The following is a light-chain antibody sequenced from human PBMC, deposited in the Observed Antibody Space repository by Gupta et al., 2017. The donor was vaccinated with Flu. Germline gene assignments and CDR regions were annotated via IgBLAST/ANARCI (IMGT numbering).Light chain of an antibody. Sequence: DIQMTQSPSSLSASVGDRVTITCRASQSISSYLNWYQQKPGKAPKLLIYAASSWQSGVPSRFSGSGSGTDVTLTISSRQPEDFATYYCQQSYSTPPYSFGQGTKLEIK. CDR2: AAS. CDR3: QQSYSTPPYS. J-gene: IGKJ2*03. V-gene: IGKV1-39*01. CDR1: QSISSY.